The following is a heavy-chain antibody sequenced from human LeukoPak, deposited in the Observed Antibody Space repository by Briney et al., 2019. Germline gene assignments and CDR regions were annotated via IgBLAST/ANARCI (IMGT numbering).Heavy chain of an antibody. CDR1: RFTFSSYW. CDR3: AKTPIFGVVIIAPFDY. V-gene: IGHV3-23*01. CDR2: ISGSGGST. Sequence: GGSLRLSCAASRFTFSSYWMTWVRQAPGKGLEWVSAISGSGGSTYYADSVKGRFTISRDNSKNTLYLQMNSLRAEDTAVYYCAKTPIFGVVIIAPFDYWGQGTLVTVSS. D-gene: IGHD3-3*01. J-gene: IGHJ4*02.